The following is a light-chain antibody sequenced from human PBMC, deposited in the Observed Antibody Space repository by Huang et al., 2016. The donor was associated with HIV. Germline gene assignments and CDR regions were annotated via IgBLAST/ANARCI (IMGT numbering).Light chain of an antibody. CDR1: QSVFSY. CDR2: DAS. V-gene: IGKV3-11*01. J-gene: IGKJ2*01. Sequence: EIVLTQSPGTPSLSPGERATLSCRTSQSVFSYLAWYQQRPGQAPRLLIYDASNRATGITARFSGSGSGTDFTLTISSLEPEDFAVYYCQQRSAWPRTFGQGTKLEIK. CDR3: QQRSAWPRT.